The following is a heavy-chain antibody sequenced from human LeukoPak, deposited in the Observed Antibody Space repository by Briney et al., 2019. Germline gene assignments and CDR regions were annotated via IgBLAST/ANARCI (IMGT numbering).Heavy chain of an antibody. Sequence: GGSLRLSCAASGFTFSSYAMSRVRQAPGKGLEWVSSISSNSSYIYYADSMKGRFTISRDNAKNSLYLQMNSLRAEDTAVYYCAREDPSIAARPIDYWGQGTLVTVSS. CDR1: GFTFSSYA. J-gene: IGHJ4*02. D-gene: IGHD6-6*01. V-gene: IGHV3-21*01. CDR2: ISSNSSYI. CDR3: AREDPSIAARPIDY.